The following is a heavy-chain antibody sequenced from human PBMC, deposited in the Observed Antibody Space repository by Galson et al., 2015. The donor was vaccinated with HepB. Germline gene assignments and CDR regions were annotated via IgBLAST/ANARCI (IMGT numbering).Heavy chain of an antibody. J-gene: IGHJ6*02. Sequence: SVKVSCKASGGTFSSYAISWVRQAPGQGLEWMGGIIPIFGTANYAQKFQGRVTITADESTSTAYMELSSLRSEDTAVYYCARDRWLWELRVGGGMDVWGQGTTVTVSS. CDR2: IIPIFGTA. CDR1: GGTFSSYA. D-gene: IGHD1-26*01. CDR3: ARDRWLWELRVGGGMDV. V-gene: IGHV1-69*13.